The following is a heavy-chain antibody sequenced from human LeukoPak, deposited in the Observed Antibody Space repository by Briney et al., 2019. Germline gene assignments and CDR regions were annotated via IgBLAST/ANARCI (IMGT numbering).Heavy chain of an antibody. CDR1: GGSISSYY. Sequence: PSETLSLTCTVSGGSISSYYWSWIRQPPGKGLEGIGYIYYSGSTNYNPSLKSRVTISVDTSKNQFSLKLSSVTAADTAVYYCARLRAYCGGDCSSDAFDIWGQGTMVTVSS. CDR3: ARLRAYCGGDCSSDAFDI. CDR2: IYYSGST. V-gene: IGHV4-59*08. J-gene: IGHJ3*02. D-gene: IGHD2-21*02.